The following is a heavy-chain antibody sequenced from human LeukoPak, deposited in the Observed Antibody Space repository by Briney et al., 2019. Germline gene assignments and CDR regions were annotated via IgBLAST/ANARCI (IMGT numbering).Heavy chain of an antibody. J-gene: IGHJ5*02. CDR1: GGSISSYY. CDR3: ARERGNYYGSGSSNWFDP. CDR2: IYYSGST. V-gene: IGHV4-59*12. Sequence: SETLSLTCTVSGGSISSYYWSWIRQPPGKGLEWIGYIYYSGSTNYNPSLKSRVTISVDTSKNQFSLKLSSVTAADTAVYYCARERGNYYGSGSSNWFDPWGQGTLVTVSS. D-gene: IGHD3-10*01.